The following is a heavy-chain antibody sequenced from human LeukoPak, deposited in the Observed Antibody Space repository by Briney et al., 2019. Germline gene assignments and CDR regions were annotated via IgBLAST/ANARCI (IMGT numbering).Heavy chain of an antibody. CDR3: ARNSGSYYGFDY. V-gene: IGHV1-69*13. Sequence: VASVKVSCKASGGTFSSYAISWVRQAPGQGLEWMGGIIPIFGTANYAQKFQGRVTITADESTSTAYMELSSLRSEDTAVYYCARNSGSYYGFDYWGQGTLVTVSS. D-gene: IGHD1-26*01. CDR1: GGTFSSYA. CDR2: IIPIFGTA. J-gene: IGHJ4*02.